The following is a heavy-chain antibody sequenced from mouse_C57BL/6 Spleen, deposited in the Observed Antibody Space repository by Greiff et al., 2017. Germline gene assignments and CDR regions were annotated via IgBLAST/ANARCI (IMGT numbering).Heavy chain of an antibody. V-gene: IGHV1-82*01. CDR3: ARGYYYGSSHYFDY. D-gene: IGHD1-1*01. CDR2: IHPGDGDT. Sequence: VQLQQSGPELVKPGASVKMSCKASGYAFSSSWMNWVKQRPGTGRVWIGRIHPGDGDTTYNGKFKGKATLTADKSSSTAYMQLSSLTSEDSAVYVCARGYYYGSSHYFDYWGQGTTLTVSS. CDR1: GYAFSSSW. J-gene: IGHJ2*01.